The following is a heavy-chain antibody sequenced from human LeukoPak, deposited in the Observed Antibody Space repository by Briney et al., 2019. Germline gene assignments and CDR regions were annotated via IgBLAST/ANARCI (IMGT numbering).Heavy chain of an antibody. D-gene: IGHD7-27*01. CDR2: IFSGGRT. V-gene: IGHV3-53*01. CDR3: AKVQLGIGVDY. CDR1: GFTVSSNY. Sequence: GGSLRLSCAASGFTVSSNYMSWVRQAPGKGLEWVSVIFSGGRTYNADSVKGRFTISRDDSKNTLYLQMNSLRAEDTAVYYCAKVQLGIGVDYWGQGTLVTVSS. J-gene: IGHJ4*02.